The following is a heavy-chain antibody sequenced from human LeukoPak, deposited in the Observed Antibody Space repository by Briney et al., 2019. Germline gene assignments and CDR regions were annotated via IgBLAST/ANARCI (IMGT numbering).Heavy chain of an antibody. D-gene: IGHD6-13*01. J-gene: IGHJ6*02. V-gene: IGHV4-31*03. CDR3: ARDPRIAAAGIDYYYYGMDV. Sequence: SETLSLTCTVSGGSISSGGYYWSWIRQHPGKGLEWIGYIYYSGSTYYNPSLKSRVTISVDTSKNQFSLKLSSVTAADTAVYYCARDPRIAAAGIDYYYYGMDVWGQGTTVTVSS. CDR1: GGSISSGGYY. CDR2: IYYSGST.